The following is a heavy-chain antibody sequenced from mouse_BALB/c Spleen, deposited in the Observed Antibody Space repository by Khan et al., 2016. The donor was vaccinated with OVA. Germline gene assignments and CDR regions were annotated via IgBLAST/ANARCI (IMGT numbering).Heavy chain of an antibody. CDR3: ARKDYYDYDPFPY. Sequence: EVKLQESGPGLVKPSQSLSLTCTVTGYSITSEYAWNWIRQFPGNKLEWMGYINYSGNTRYNPSLKSRISITRDTSKNQFFLQLNSVTTEDTATYYCARKDYYDYDPFPYWGQGTLVTVSA. D-gene: IGHD2-4*01. V-gene: IGHV3-2*02. CDR1: GYSITSEYA. CDR2: INYSGNT. J-gene: IGHJ3*01.